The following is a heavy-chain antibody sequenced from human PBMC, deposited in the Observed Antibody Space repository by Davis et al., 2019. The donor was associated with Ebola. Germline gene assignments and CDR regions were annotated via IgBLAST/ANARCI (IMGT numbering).Heavy chain of an antibody. Sequence: ASVKVSCKASGYTFTSYYMHWVRQAPGQGLEWMGIINPSGGSTNYAQKLQGRVTMTTDTSTSTAYMELRSLRSDDTAVYYCARDAVVAAIDYWGQGTLVTVSS. CDR3: ARDAVVAAIDY. V-gene: IGHV1-46*01. CDR1: GYTFTSYY. CDR2: INPSGGST. D-gene: IGHD2-15*01. J-gene: IGHJ4*01.